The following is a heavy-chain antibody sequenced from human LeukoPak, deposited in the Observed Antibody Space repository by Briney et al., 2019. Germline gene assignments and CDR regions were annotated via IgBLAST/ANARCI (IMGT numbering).Heavy chain of an antibody. Sequence: GESPKISCKGSGYSFTTYWIGWVRQMPGKGLEWMGIIYPGDSDTRYSPSFQGQVTISADKSISTAYLQWSSLKASDTAMYYCARRGIVFGNDDAFDIWGRGTMVTVSP. D-gene: IGHD1-26*01. CDR3: ARRGIVFGNDDAFDI. J-gene: IGHJ3*02. CDR2: IYPGDSDT. CDR1: GYSFTTYW. V-gene: IGHV5-51*01.